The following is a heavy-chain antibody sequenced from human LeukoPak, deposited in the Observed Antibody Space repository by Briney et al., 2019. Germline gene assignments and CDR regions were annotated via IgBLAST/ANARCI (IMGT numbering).Heavy chain of an antibody. J-gene: IGHJ4*02. Sequence: GGSLRLSCAASGFTFSSYAMSWVRQAPGKGLEWVSAISGSGGSTYYADSVKGRFTISRDNSKNTLYLQMNSLRAEDTAVYYCAKGSNYYGSGSPSTFHFDYWGQGTLVTVSS. CDR1: GFTFSSYA. V-gene: IGHV3-23*01. CDR2: ISGSGGST. D-gene: IGHD3-10*01. CDR3: AKGSNYYGSGSPSTFHFDY.